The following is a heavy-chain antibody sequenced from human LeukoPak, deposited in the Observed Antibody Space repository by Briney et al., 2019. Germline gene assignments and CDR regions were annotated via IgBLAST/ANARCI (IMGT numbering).Heavy chain of an antibody. V-gene: IGHV1-69*13. J-gene: IGHJ4*02. CDR2: IIPIFGTA. CDR1: GGTFSSYA. Sequence: SVTVSCKASGGTFSSYAISWVRQAPGQGLEWMGGIIPIFGTANYAQKFQGRVTITADESTSTAYMELSSLRSEDTDVYYCARGLYYYDSLGYFDYWGQGTLVTVSS. D-gene: IGHD3-22*01. CDR3: ARGLYYYDSLGYFDY.